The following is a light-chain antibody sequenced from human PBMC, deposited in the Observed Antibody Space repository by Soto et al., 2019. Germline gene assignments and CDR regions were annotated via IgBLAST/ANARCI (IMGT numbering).Light chain of an antibody. CDR1: QRISNS. V-gene: IGKV1-5*03. CDR2: KAS. J-gene: IGKJ4*01. CDR3: RQYVSYPVT. Sequence: DIQMTQSPSTLSESVGDRVTIACRASQRISNSLAWYQQQPGKAPNLLIYKASSLESGVPSRFSGSGSGTEFTLTISSLQPDDFATYYCRQYVSYPVTFGGGTKVEMK.